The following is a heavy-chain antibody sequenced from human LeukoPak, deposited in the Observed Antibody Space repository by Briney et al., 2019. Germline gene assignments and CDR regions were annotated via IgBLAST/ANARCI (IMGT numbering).Heavy chain of an antibody. D-gene: IGHD7-27*01. Sequence: QPGGSLRLSCVGSGFTSGSYEMNWVRQAPGKGLEWVSYISTSGDTRYYADSVKGRFTLSRDNAKNSLYLQVNSLRAEDTAVYYCLRGLGKAYWGQGTLVTVSS. CDR2: ISTSGDTR. J-gene: IGHJ4*02. V-gene: IGHV3-48*03. CDR1: GFTSGSYE. CDR3: LRGLGKAY.